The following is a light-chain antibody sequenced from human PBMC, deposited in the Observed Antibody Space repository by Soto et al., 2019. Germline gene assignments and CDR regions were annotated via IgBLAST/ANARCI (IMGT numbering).Light chain of an antibody. Sequence: DIQMTQSPSSLSASVGDRVTITCRASQGISNYLAWYQQKPGKVPKLLIYAASTLQSGVPSRFSGSGSGTDFTLTISSLQPEDVATYYCQKYNSAASITFGQGTDWRL. V-gene: IGKV1-27*01. CDR3: QKYNSAASIT. CDR2: AAS. J-gene: IGKJ5*01. CDR1: QGISNY.